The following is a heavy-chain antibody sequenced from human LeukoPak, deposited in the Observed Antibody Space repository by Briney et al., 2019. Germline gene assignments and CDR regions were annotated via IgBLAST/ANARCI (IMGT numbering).Heavy chain of an antibody. CDR3: ARLNTAVALYNFDY. CDR2: ISSSGSTI. V-gene: IGHV3-48*03. Sequence: GGSLGLSCAASGFTFSSYEMNWVRQAPGKGLEWVSYISSSGSTIYYADSVKGRFTISRDNANNSLFLQMNSLRAEDTAVYYCARLNTAVALYNFDYWGQGTLVTVSS. J-gene: IGHJ4*02. D-gene: IGHD5-18*01. CDR1: GFTFSSYE.